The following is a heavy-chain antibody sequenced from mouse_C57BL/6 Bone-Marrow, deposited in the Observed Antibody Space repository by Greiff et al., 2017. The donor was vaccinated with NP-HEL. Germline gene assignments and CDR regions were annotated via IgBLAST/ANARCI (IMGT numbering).Heavy chain of an antibody. CDR3: ARENWPHYYAMDY. CDR1: FFAFLACS. V-gene: IGHV1-49*01. CDR2: FTIYSDAT. Sequence: LQQSGAELVRPGSSVKLSCTASFFAFLACSMHWVPHSPGPVLAWIGSFTIYSDATEYSETFKGKATLTAYTSSCTAYMELSSLTSEDSAVYYCARENWPHYYAMDYWGQGTSVTVSA. J-gene: IGHJ4*01. D-gene: IGHD4-1*01.